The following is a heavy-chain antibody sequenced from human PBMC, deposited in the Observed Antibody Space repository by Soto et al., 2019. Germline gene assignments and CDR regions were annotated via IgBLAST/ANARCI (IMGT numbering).Heavy chain of an antibody. CDR1: GFTFTNYF. V-gene: IGHV1-46*04. CDR2: ISPYDGST. J-gene: IGHJ6*02. Sequence: QVQLVQSGAEAKKPGASVKVSCKASGFTFTNYFLHWVRQAPRQGLEWMGIISPYDGSTNYVQSLAGGGTVSSDRSTSTVYMELSSLRSEDTAVYYWARGDGRGSSGFYYYYGMDVWGHGTTVTVSS. CDR3: ARGDGRGSSGFYYYYGMDV. D-gene: IGHD6-25*01.